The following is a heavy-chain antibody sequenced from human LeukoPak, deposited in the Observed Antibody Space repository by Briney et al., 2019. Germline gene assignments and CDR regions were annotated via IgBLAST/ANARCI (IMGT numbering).Heavy chain of an antibody. J-gene: IGHJ4*02. CDR1: GGTFSSYA. CDR2: IIPIFGTA. CDR3: ARDRAAAGYY. D-gene: IGHD6-13*01. Sequence: ASVKVSCKASGGTFSSYAISWVRQAPGQGLEWMGGIIPIFGTANYAQKFQGRVTITADESTSTAYMEPSSLRSEDTAVYYCARDRAAAGYYWGQGTLVTVSS. V-gene: IGHV1-69*01.